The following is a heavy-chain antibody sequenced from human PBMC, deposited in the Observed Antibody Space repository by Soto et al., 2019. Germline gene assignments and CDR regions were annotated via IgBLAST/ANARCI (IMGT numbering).Heavy chain of an antibody. J-gene: IGHJ4*02. CDR2: ISSSDNT. CDR1: GFTVNNKY. CDR3: ATRIIRGGLDY. V-gene: IGHV3-66*01. D-gene: IGHD2-15*01. Sequence: GGSLRLSCAVSGFTVNNKYMTWVRQAPGKGLDWVSLISSSDNTYYADSVKGRFTISRDDSKNTLYLLMNNLRAEDTAVYYCATRIIRGGLDYWGQGTPVPVSS.